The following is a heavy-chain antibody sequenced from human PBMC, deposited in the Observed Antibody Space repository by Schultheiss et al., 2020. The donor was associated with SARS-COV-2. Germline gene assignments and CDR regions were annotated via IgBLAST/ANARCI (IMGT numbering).Heavy chain of an antibody. CDR2: ISSSSSTI. Sequence: SCAASGFTFSSYSMNWVRQAPGKGLEWVSYISSSSSTIYYADSVKGRFTISRDNAKNSLYLQMNSLRAEDTAVYYCARRTMLAFDYWGQGTLVTVSS. D-gene: IGHD1-14*01. CDR3: ARRTMLAFDY. CDR1: GFTFSSYS. V-gene: IGHV3-48*04. J-gene: IGHJ4*02.